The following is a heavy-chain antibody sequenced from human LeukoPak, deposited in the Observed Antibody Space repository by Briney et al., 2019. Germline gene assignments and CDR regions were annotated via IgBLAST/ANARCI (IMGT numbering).Heavy chain of an antibody. D-gene: IGHD6-13*01. CDR1: GGSFSGYY. Sequence: SETLSLTCAVYGGSFSGYYWSWIRQPPGKGLEWIGEINHSGSTNYNPSLKSRVTISVDTSKNQFSLKLTSVTAADTAVYFCARGNSSSWPLDYWGRGTLVTVSA. CDR3: ARGNSSSWPLDY. V-gene: IGHV4-34*01. J-gene: IGHJ4*02. CDR2: INHSGST.